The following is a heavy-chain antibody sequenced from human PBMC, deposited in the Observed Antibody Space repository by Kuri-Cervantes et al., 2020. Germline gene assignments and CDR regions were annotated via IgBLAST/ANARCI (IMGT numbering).Heavy chain of an antibody. D-gene: IGHD1-14*01. CDR3: ARASPDRYYYYYMDV. CDR2: TRNKAKSYTT. V-gene: IGHV3-72*01. CDR1: GFTVSDHY. J-gene: IGHJ6*03. Sequence: LSLTCAASGFTVSDHYMDWVRQAPGKGLEWVGRTRNKAKSYTTEYAASVKGRFTISRDDSKNSLYLQMNSLQTDDTAVYYCARASPDRYYYYYMDVWGKGTTVTVSS.